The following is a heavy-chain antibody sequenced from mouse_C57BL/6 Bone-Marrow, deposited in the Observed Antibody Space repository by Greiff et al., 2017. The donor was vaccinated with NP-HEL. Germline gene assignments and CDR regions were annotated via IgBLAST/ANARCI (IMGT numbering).Heavy chain of an antibody. D-gene: IGHD3-1*01. Sequence: VQLQQSGAELVRPGASVKLSCTASGFNIKDYYMHWVKQRPEQGLEWIGWIDPENGDTEYASKFQGKATITADTSSNTAYLQLSSLTSEDTAVYYCAPGGYPHWGQGTSVTVSS. V-gene: IGHV14-4*01. J-gene: IGHJ4*01. CDR2: IDPENGDT. CDR1: GFNIKDYY. CDR3: APGGYPH.